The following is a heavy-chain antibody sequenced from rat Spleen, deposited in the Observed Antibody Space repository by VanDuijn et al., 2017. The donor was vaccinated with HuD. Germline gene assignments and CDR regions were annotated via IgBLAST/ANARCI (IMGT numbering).Heavy chain of an antibody. Sequence: EVQLVESDGGLVQPGRSLKLSCAASGFTFSDYYMAWVRQAPAKGLEWVATISSDGGRNFYRDSVKGRVTISRDNVKSSLDLQMESLRAGDTATYDGASEVRHWWFAYWGQGTLVTVSS. CDR1: GFTFSDYY. J-gene: IGHJ3*01. CDR2: ISSDGGRN. V-gene: IGHV5-29*01. D-gene: IGHD1-5*01. CDR3: ASEVRHWWFAY.